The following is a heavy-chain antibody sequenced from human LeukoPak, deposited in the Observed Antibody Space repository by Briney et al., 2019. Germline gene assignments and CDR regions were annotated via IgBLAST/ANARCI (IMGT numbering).Heavy chain of an antibody. Sequence: SVKVSCKASGGTFSSYAISWVRQAPGQGLEWMGGIIPIFGTANYAQKFQGRVTITTDESTSTAYMELSSLRSEDTAVYYRATGPRNWGFDYWGQGTLVTVSS. CDR3: ATGPRNWGFDY. CDR1: GGTFSSYA. V-gene: IGHV1-69*05. D-gene: IGHD7-27*01. J-gene: IGHJ4*02. CDR2: IIPIFGTA.